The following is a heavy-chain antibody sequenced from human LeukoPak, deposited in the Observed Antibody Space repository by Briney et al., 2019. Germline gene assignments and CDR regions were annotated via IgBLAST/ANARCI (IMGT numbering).Heavy chain of an antibody. V-gene: IGHV4-4*02. CDR1: GGSISSSNW. D-gene: IGHD2-8*01. Sequence: PSETLSLTCAVSGGSISSSNWWSWVRQPPGKGLEWIGEIYHSGSTNYNPSLKSRVTISVDKSKNQFSLKLSSVTAADTAVYYCARAWTDCTNGVCYLGGFDYWGQGTLVTVSS. CDR3: ARAWTDCTNGVCYLGGFDY. CDR2: IYHSGST. J-gene: IGHJ4*02.